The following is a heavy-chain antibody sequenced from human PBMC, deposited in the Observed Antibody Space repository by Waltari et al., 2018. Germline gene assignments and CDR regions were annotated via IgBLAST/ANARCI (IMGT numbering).Heavy chain of an antibody. V-gene: IGHV1-24*01. CDR1: GYTPTELS. J-gene: IGHJ4*02. D-gene: IGHD6-13*01. CDR3: ATSPSYSSKVDY. Sequence: QVQLVQSGAEVKKPGAPVKVSCKASGYTPTELSMPWVRQAPGKGLEWTGGFDPEDGETIYAQKFQGRVTMTEDTSTDTAYMELSSLRSEDTAVYYCATSPSYSSKVDYWGQGTLVTVSS. CDR2: FDPEDGET.